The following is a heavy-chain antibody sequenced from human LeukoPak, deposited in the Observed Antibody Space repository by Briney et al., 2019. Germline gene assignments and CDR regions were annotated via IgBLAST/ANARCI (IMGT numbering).Heavy chain of an antibody. D-gene: IGHD6-19*01. J-gene: IGHJ4*02. Sequence: ASVKVSCKASGYTFTGYYMHWVRQAPGQGLEWMGWISAYNGNTNYAQKLQGRVTMTTDTSTSTAYMELRSLRSDDTAVYYCARLYSSGWPLDYWGQGTLVTVSS. CDR2: ISAYNGNT. CDR3: ARLYSSGWPLDY. V-gene: IGHV1-18*04. CDR1: GYTFTGYY.